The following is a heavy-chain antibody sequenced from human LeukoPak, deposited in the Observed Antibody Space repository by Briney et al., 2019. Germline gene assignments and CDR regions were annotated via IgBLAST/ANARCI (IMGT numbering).Heavy chain of an antibody. CDR1: GGSISSGGYY. Sequence: PSETLSLTCTVSGGSISSGGYYWSWIRQHPGKGLEWIGYIYYSGSTYYNPSLKSRVTISVDTSKNQFSLKLSSVTAADTAVYYCARGSLGHDAFDIWGQGTMVTVSS. J-gene: IGHJ3*02. V-gene: IGHV4-31*03. CDR2: IYYSGST. CDR3: ARGSLGHDAFDI.